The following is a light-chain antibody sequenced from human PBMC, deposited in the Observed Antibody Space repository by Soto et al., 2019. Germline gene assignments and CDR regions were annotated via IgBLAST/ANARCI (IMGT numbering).Light chain of an antibody. CDR3: QQYGASPWR. V-gene: IGKV3-20*01. CDR1: QSVSSSH. CDR2: DTS. J-gene: IGKJ1*01. Sequence: EVELTQSPGTLSLSPGERATLSCRASQSVSSSHLAWYQQKRGQAPRLLIYDTSTRATGIPDRFSGSGSGTDFTLTISRLEPEDFAVYHCQQYGASPWRFGQGTKVEVK.